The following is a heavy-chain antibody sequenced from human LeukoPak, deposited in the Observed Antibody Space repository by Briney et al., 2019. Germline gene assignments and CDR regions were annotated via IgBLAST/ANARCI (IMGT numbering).Heavy chain of an antibody. CDR1: GYTFSGYY. J-gene: IGHJ5*02. V-gene: IGHV1-2*02. CDR3: ARNYGGCIDL. CDR2: INPKSGAT. D-gene: IGHD4-23*01. Sequence: ASVCPSPKASGYTFSGYYTHCVRQAPGQGLEWMGWINPKSGATNYAQKFQGRITMTRDTPISTAYMELSRLRSDDTAVYYCARNYGGCIDLWGQGTLVTVSS.